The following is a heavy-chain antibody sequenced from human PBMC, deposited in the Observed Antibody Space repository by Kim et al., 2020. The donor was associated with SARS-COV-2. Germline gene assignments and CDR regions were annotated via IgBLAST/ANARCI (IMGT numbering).Heavy chain of an antibody. D-gene: IGHD6-13*01. J-gene: IGHJ4*02. Sequence: GGSLRLSCAASGFTFSSYAMHWVRQAPGKGLEWVAIISYDGSEKYYADSVKGRFTISRDNIENTLYLQMSSLTTEDTAVYFCAREMQQLGPWGQGTLVTVSS. CDR1: GFTFSSYA. CDR2: ISYDGSEK. CDR3: AREMQQLGP. V-gene: IGHV3-30*04.